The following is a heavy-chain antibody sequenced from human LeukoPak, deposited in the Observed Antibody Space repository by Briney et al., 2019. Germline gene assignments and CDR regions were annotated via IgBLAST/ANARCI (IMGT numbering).Heavy chain of an antibody. D-gene: IGHD2-15*01. CDR3: ARRGSHCSSGACYSGDY. CDR2: ISNAGSLT. J-gene: IGHJ4*02. Sequence: GGSLRLSCSASGFNFNDYGMSWVRQAPPKGLEWVATISNAGSLTFFADAVKGRFTISRDNSKNMLYLQMSSLRAEDTALYYCARRGSHCSSGACYSGDYWGQGTLVTVSS. V-gene: IGHV3-23*01. CDR1: GFNFNDYG.